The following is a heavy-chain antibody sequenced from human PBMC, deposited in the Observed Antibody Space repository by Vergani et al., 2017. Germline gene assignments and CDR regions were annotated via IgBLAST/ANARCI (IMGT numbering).Heavy chain of an antibody. CDR2: IYTSGST. CDR3: ARGVDYYDSSGYYSYFDY. D-gene: IGHD3-22*01. CDR1: GGSISSYY. V-gene: IGHV4-4*07. J-gene: IGHJ4*02. Sequence: QVQLQESGPGLVKPSETLSLTCTVSGGSISSYYWSWIRQPAGKGLEWIGRIYTSGSTNYNPSLKSRVTMSVDTSKNQFSLKLSSVTAADTAGYYCARGVDYYDSSGYYSYFDYWGQGTLVTVSS.